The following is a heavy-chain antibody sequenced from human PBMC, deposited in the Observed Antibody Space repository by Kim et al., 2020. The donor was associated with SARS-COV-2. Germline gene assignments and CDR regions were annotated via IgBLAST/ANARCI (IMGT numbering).Heavy chain of an antibody. J-gene: IGHJ5*02. V-gene: IGHV7-4-1*02. CDR3: ARAPRVTIFGVVDWFDP. CDR1: GYTFTSYA. D-gene: IGHD3-3*01. CDR2: INTNTGNP. Sequence: ASVKVSCKASGYTFTSYAMNWVRQAPGQGLEWMGWINTNTGNPTYAQGFTGRFVFSLDTSVSTAYLQISSLNAEDTAVYYCARAPRVTIFGVVDWFDPWGQGTLVTVSS.